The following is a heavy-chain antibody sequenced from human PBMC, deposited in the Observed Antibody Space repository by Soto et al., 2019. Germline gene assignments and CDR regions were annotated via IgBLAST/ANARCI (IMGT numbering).Heavy chain of an antibody. Sequence: ASVKVSCKASGYTFTGYYMHWVRQAPGQGLEWMGWINPNSGGTNYAQKFQGRVTMTRDTSISTAYMELSRLRSDDTAVYYCARAPVWGSDWYFDLWGRGTLVTVSS. CDR3: ARAPVWGSDWYFDL. J-gene: IGHJ2*01. CDR1: GYTFTGYY. V-gene: IGHV1-2*02. CDR2: INPNSGGT. D-gene: IGHD7-27*01.